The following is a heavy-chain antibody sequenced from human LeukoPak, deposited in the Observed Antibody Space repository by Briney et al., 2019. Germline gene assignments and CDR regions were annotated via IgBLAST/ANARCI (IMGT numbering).Heavy chain of an antibody. CDR3: ARIYCCSTSCYIDY. D-gene: IGHD2-2*02. Sequence: SQTLSLTCTVSCGSISSGGYYWSWIRQHPGKGLEWIGYIYYSGSTYYNPSLKSRVTISVDTSKNQFSLKLSSVTAADTAVYYCARIYCCSTSCYIDYWGQGTLVTVSS. J-gene: IGHJ4*02. CDR1: CGSISSGGYY. CDR2: IYYSGST. V-gene: IGHV4-31*03.